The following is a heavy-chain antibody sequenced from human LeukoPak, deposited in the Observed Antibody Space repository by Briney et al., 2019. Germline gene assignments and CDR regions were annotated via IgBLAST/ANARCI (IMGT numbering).Heavy chain of an antibody. CDR1: GFTFNNYW. CDR2: IKQDGNEK. Sequence: GGSLRLSCAASGFTFNNYWMSWVRQAPGKGLEWVANIKQDGNEKYYVDSVKGRFTISRDNAKNSLDLQMNSLRVEDTAVYYCARVYSSSSDKNAFDVWGQGTMVTVSS. J-gene: IGHJ3*01. CDR3: ARVYSSSSDKNAFDV. V-gene: IGHV3-7*03. D-gene: IGHD6-6*01.